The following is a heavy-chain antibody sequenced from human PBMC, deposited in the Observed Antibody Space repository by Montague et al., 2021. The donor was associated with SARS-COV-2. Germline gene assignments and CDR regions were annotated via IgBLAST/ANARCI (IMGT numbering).Heavy chain of an antibody. Sequence: SLRLSCAASGFTFGDYAMHWVRQAPGKGLEWVSGISWNSGSIGYADSVKGRFTISRDNAKNSLYLQMNSLRAEDTAVYYCARQPPYQTGALDIWGQGKMVTVFS. CDR3: ARQPPYQTGALDI. CDR2: ISWNSGSI. D-gene: IGHD2-2*01. V-gene: IGHV3-9*01. J-gene: IGHJ3*02. CDR1: GFTFGDYA.